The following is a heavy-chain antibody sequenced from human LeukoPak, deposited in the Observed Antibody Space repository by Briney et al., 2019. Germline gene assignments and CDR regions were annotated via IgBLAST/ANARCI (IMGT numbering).Heavy chain of an antibody. CDR3: ANRARAFDY. CDR1: GFTFSRHA. V-gene: IGHV3-23*01. CDR2: ISGSGGST. D-gene: IGHD6-6*01. J-gene: IGHJ4*02. Sequence: GGSPRLSCAASGFTFSRHALSWGRQAPGKGLEWVSAISGSGGSTYYADSVKGRFTISRDNSKNTLYLQMNSLRAEDTAVYYCANRARAFDYWGQGTLVTVSS.